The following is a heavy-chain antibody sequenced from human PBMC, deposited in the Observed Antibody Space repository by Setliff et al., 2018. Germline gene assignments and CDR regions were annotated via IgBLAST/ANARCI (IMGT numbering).Heavy chain of an antibody. CDR2: ISPHNGIT. J-gene: IGHJ6*03. Sequence: ASVKVSCKASGYTFTTFGVGWVRQVPGQGLEWLGWISPHNGITRYGQKFQGRVTMTRDTSTSTVFMELSSLRSEDTAVYYCARDRNDNYESSGYYYAGGYMDVWGKGTTVTVSS. CDR3: ARDRNDNYESSGYYYAGGYMDV. V-gene: IGHV1-18*01. D-gene: IGHD3-22*01. CDR1: GYTFTTFG.